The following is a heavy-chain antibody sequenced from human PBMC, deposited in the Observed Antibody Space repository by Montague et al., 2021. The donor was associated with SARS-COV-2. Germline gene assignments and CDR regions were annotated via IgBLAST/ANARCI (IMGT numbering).Heavy chain of an antibody. CDR1: TFSNYW. D-gene: IGHD2-15*01. V-gene: IGHV3-74*03. CDR2: INPDGSRT. Sequence: TFSNYWWHWVRQVPGKGLVWVSRINPDGSRTTYADSVKGRFTISRDNAKNTVYLQMSGLRVEDTAVYYCAGAPHCGGGSCFSFDYYGLDVWGQGTTVSVSS. J-gene: IGHJ6*02. CDR3: AGAPHCGGGSCFSFDYYGLDV.